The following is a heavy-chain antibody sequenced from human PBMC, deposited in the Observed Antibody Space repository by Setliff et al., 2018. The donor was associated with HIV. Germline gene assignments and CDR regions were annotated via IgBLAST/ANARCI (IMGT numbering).Heavy chain of an antibody. V-gene: IGHV4-39*01. J-gene: IGHJ4*02. CDR2: ISYTGST. D-gene: IGHD3-9*01. Sequence: SETLSLTCTVPGGSINRSNYYWGWVRQPPGKGLEWIGTISYTGSTYYDPSLKSRVTISLDTSKNQFFLKLSSVTAPDTAIYYCARQTWEYYDTLTGYYRSPKNFDSWGQGTLVTVSS. CDR3: ARQTWEYYDTLTGYYRSPKNFDS. CDR1: GGSINRSNYY.